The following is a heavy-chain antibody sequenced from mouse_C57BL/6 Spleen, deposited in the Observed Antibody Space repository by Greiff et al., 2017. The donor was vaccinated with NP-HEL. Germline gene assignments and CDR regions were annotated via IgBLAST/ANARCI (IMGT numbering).Heavy chain of an antibody. CDR1: GYTFTDYN. V-gene: IGHV1-18*01. CDR3: ARADYGVPFAD. J-gene: IGHJ3*01. CDR2: INTNNGGT. Sequence: EVQLQQSGPELVKPGASVTIPCKASGYTFTDYNMAWVKQRHGKSLEWIGDINTNNGGTIYNPKFKGKDTLTVDKSSSTAYMVLHSLTSDDTAVYYCARADYGVPFADWGQGTLVTVSA. D-gene: IGHD2-4*01.